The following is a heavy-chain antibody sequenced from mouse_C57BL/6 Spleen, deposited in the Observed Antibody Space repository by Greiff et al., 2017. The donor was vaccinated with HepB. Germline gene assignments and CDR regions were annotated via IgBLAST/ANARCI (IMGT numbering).Heavy chain of an antibody. CDR2: INPSSGYT. Sequence: VQLQQSGAELARPCASVKMSCKASGYTFTSYTMHWVKQRPGQGLEWIGYINPSSGYTKYNQKFKDKATLTADKSSSPSYMQLSSLTSEDSAVYYCARDGLGGRLFDDWGQGTTLTVSS. D-gene: IGHD1-1*02. CDR3: ARDGLGGRLFDD. J-gene: IGHJ2*01. CDR1: GYTFTSYT. V-gene: IGHV1-4*01.